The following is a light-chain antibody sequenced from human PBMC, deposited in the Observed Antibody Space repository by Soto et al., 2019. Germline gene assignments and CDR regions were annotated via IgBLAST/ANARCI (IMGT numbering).Light chain of an antibody. CDR3: QYYDSSLSGYV. V-gene: IGLV1-40*01. J-gene: IGLJ1*01. CDR1: SSNIGAGYD. Sequence: QSVLTQPPSVSGAPGQKMTISCTGSSSNIGAGYDVHWYQQLPGTAPKLLINANSNRPSGVPDRFSGSKSGTSASLAITGLQAEDEADYYCQYYDSSLSGYVFGSGTKLTVL. CDR2: ANS.